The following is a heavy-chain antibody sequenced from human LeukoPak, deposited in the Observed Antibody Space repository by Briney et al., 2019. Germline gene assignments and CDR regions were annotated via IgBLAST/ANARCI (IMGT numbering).Heavy chain of an antibody. CDR3: AREESGGYFDY. J-gene: IGHJ4*02. CDR1: GYTFSNYY. CDR2: INPTGTGT. Sequence: GASVKVSCKASGYTFSNYYMHWVRQAPGQGLEWMGLINPTGTGTNYAQKFRGRVTLTRDTSTTTVYMELSSLRSEDSAVYYCAREESGGYFDYWGQGTLVTVYS. D-gene: IGHD2-8*02. V-gene: IGHV1-46*01.